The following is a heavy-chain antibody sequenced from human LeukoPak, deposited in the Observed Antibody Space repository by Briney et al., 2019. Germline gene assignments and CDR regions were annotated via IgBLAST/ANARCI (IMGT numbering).Heavy chain of an antibody. J-gene: IGHJ4*02. Sequence: ASVKVSCKASGYTFTSYYMHWVRQAPGQGLEWMGIINPSGGSTSYAQKFQGRVTMTRDTSTSTVYMELSSLRSEDTAVYYCAREYYDFWSGYCISDYWGQGTLVTVSS. V-gene: IGHV1-46*01. CDR1: GYTFTSYY. CDR2: INPSGGST. CDR3: AREYYDFWSGYCISDY. D-gene: IGHD3-3*01.